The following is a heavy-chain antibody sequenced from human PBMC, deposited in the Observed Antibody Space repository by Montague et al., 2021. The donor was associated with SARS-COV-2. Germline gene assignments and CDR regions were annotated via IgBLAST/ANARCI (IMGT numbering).Heavy chain of an antibody. Sequence: SETLSLTCSVSGDSMSTNYWSWIRQPPGKGLEWIGHIYNSGTTIYNPSLKSRATIFIDVSKTQFSLRLSSVTATDTAVYYCARMFYDYVWETCRYRGNYFDSWGQGTLVTVSS. CDR1: GDSMSTNY. J-gene: IGHJ4*02. D-gene: IGHD3-16*02. CDR3: ARMFYDYVWETCRYRGNYFDS. CDR2: IYNSGTT. V-gene: IGHV4-59*01.